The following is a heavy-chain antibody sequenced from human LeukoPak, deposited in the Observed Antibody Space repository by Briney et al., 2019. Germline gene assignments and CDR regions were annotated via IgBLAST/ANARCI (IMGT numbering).Heavy chain of an antibody. CDR2: ITSSGSHI. Sequence: GGSLRLSCAASGFTFSDYNMNWVRQAPGKGLEWVSPITSSGSHIYYADSVRGRFTISRDNAKNSLYLQMNSLRAEDTAVYYCAKTSDYWGQGTLVTVSS. V-gene: IGHV3-21*01. J-gene: IGHJ4*02. D-gene: IGHD1-14*01. CDR3: AKTSDY. CDR1: GFTFSDYN.